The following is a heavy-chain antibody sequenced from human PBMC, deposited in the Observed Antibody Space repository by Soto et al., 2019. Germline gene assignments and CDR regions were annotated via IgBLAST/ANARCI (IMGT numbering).Heavy chain of an antibody. Sequence: EVQLVESGGGMVKPGGSLRLSCAASGFTFSSYSMNWVRQAPGKGLEWVSSISSSSSYIYYADSVKGRFTISRDNAKNSLYLQMNSLRAEDTAVYYCARDLSGRGWFAPWGQGTLVTVSS. CDR3: ARDLSGRGWFAP. CDR1: GFTFSSYS. D-gene: IGHD6-25*01. CDR2: ISSSSSYI. V-gene: IGHV3-21*01. J-gene: IGHJ5*02.